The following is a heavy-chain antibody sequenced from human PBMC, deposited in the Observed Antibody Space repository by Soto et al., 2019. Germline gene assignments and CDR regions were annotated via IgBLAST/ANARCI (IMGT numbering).Heavy chain of an antibody. D-gene: IGHD1-26*01. CDR3: TRVLLGGYYGSDFDF. J-gene: IGHJ4*02. Sequence: EVLLVGSGGGPVKPGGSLRLSCTASGFRFSSYGMNLVRQAPGKGLEWVSSISSGSSFIYYADSVKGRFTISRDNAKNSLDLQINSLRGDDTAIYYRTRVLLGGYYGSDFDFWGQGTQVTVSS. CDR1: GFRFSSYG. V-gene: IGHV3-21*01. CDR2: ISSGSSFI.